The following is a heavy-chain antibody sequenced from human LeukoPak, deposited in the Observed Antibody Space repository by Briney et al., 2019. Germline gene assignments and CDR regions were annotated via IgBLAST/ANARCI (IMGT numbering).Heavy chain of an antibody. D-gene: IGHD6-19*01. CDR1: GFTFSSYA. J-gene: IGHJ4*02. V-gene: IGHV3-23*01. CDR3: AKDTPLTAYGSGWSTNAFDY. CDR2: ITGGSRTT. Sequence: GGSLRLSCAGSGFTFSSYAMSWVRQAPGKGLEWVSTITGGSRTTYYADSVKGRFTISRDNSKNTVFLQMNSLRAEDTAVYYCAKDTPLTAYGSGWSTNAFDYWGQGTLVTVSS.